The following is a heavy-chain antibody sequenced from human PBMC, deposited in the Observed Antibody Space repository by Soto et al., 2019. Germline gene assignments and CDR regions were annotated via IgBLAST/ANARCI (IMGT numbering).Heavy chain of an antibody. CDR2: IYYSGST. CDR1: GGSISSYY. V-gene: IGHV4-59*01. J-gene: IGHJ4*02. CDR3: ARAGPYCSSTSCYALDY. D-gene: IGHD2-2*01. Sequence: SETLSLTCTVSGGSISSYYWSWIRQPPGKGLEWIGYIYYSGSTNYNPSLKSRVTISVDTSKNQFSLKLSSVTAADTAVYYCARAGPYCSSTSCYALDYWGQGTLVTVS.